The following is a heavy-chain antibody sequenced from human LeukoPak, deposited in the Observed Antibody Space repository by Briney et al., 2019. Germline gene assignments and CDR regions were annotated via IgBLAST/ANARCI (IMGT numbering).Heavy chain of an antibody. CDR1: GFTVSGNY. J-gene: IGHJ6*03. Sequence: GGSLRLSCAVSGFTVSGNYMSWIRQAPGKGLEWVSLIYSDDTTLYADSVKGRFTISRDNSKNTLYLQMNSLRAEDTAVYYCAKANDILTGYYLYYYYMDVWGKGTTVTISS. V-gene: IGHV3-53*01. D-gene: IGHD3-9*01. CDR2: IYSDDTT. CDR3: AKANDILTGYYLYYYYMDV.